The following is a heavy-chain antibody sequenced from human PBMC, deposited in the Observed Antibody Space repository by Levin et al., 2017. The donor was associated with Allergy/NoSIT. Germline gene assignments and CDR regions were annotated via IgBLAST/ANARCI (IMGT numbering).Heavy chain of an antibody. J-gene: IGHJ3*02. D-gene: IGHD2-21*02. CDR3: AREGYCGGDCYPSTQGDAFDI. CDR1: GFTFSSYA. CDR2: ISYDGSNK. Sequence: SCAASGFTFSSYALHWVRQAPGKGLEWVAVISYDGSNKYYADSVKGRFTISRDNSKNTMYLQMNSLRAEDTAVYYCAREGYCGGDCYPSTQGDAFDIWAKGQWSPSLQ. V-gene: IGHV3-30-3*01.